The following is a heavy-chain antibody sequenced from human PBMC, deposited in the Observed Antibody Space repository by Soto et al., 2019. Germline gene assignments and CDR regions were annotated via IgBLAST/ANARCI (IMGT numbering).Heavy chain of an antibody. Sequence: ASVKVSCKASGYTFTSYDINWVRQATGQGLEWMGWMNPNSGNTGYAQKFQGRVTMTRNTSISTAYMELSSLRSEDTAVYYCARRYDFWSGYSHYYYMDVWGKGTTVTVSS. J-gene: IGHJ6*03. D-gene: IGHD3-3*01. CDR3: ARRYDFWSGYSHYYYMDV. CDR2: MNPNSGNT. CDR1: GYTFTSYD. V-gene: IGHV1-8*01.